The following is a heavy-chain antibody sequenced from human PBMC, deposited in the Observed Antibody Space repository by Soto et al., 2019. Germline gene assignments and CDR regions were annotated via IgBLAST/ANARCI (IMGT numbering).Heavy chain of an antibody. V-gene: IGHV5-51*01. CDR3: ARVERRVGALAFDY. CDR2: IYPGDSDT. J-gene: IGHJ4*02. CDR1: GYSFTSYW. Sequence: RESLKISCKGSGYSFTSYWIGWVRPMPGKGLEWMGIIYPGDSDTRYSPSFQGQVTISADKSISTAYLQWSSLKASDTAMYYCARVERRVGALAFDYWGQGTLVTVSS. D-gene: IGHD1-26*01.